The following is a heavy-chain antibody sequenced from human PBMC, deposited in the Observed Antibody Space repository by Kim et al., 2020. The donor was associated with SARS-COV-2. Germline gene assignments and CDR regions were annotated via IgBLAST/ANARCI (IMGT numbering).Heavy chain of an antibody. Sequence: GGSLRLSCAASGFTFDNYAMHWVRQAPGKGLEWVSGITWSGGSIYYADSVKGRFTISRDNTKNSLYLQMNSLRAEDTALYYCAKAAAGMATICAWGQGTLVTVSS. J-gene: IGHJ5*02. CDR3: AKAAAGMATICA. CDR1: GFTFDNYA. V-gene: IGHV3-9*01. CDR2: ITWSGGSI. D-gene: IGHD1-26*01.